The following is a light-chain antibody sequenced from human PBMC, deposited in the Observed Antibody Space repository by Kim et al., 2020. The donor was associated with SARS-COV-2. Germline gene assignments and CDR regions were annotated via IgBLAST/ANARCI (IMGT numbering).Light chain of an antibody. CDR2: AAS. Sequence: DIQMTQSPSYLSASVGDSVTITCRASQTISSYLNWYQQKLGKAPKLLIYAASSLQSGVPSRFSGSGSGTDFTLTISSLQPEDFATYYCQQSYSTPYTFGQGTKLEI. V-gene: IGKV1-39*01. CDR3: QQSYSTPYT. J-gene: IGKJ2*01. CDR1: QTISSY.